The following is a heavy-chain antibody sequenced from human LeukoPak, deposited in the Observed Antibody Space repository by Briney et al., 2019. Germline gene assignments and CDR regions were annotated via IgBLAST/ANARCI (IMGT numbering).Heavy chain of an antibody. V-gene: IGHV3-23*01. CDR2: ISGSGGST. Sequence: GGFLRLSCAASGFTFSSYAMSWVRQAPGKGLEWVSAISGSGGSTYYADSVKGRFTISRDNSKNTLYLQMNSLRAEDTAVYYCAEALYYGSGSYYNVFDYWGQGTLVTVSS. J-gene: IGHJ4*02. CDR1: GFTFSSYA. CDR3: AEALYYGSGSYYNVFDY. D-gene: IGHD3-10*01.